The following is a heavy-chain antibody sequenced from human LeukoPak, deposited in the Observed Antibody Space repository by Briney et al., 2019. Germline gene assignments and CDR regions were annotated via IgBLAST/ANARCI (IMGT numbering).Heavy chain of an antibody. D-gene: IGHD3-22*01. Sequence: GGALRLSCAASGFTFSSYSMNWVRQTPGKGLEWVSSISSSSTYIYYADSVKGRFTISRDNAKNSLYLQMNSLRAEDTAVYYCARAGYYDSSGYLPDYWGQGTLVTVSS. CDR1: GFTFSSYS. CDR3: ARAGYYDSSGYLPDY. J-gene: IGHJ4*02. V-gene: IGHV3-21*01. CDR2: ISSSSTYI.